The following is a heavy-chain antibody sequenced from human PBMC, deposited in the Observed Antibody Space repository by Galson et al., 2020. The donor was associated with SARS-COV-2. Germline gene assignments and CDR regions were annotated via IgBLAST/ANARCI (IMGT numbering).Heavy chain of an antibody. D-gene: IGHD6-13*01. Sequence: SETLSLTCTVSGGSISSGGYYWSWIRQNPGKGLEWIGYTYYSGSTYYNPSPKSRVTISVDTSKNQFSLKLSSVTAADTAVYYCARLPAAAGTWYFDYWGQGTLVTVSS. V-gene: IGHV4-31*03. J-gene: IGHJ4*02. CDR2: TYYSGST. CDR3: ARLPAAAGTWYFDY. CDR1: GGSISSGGYY.